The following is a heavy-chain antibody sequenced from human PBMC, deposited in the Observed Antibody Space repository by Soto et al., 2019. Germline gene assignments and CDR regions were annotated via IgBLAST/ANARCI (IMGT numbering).Heavy chain of an antibody. D-gene: IGHD1-26*01. V-gene: IGHV1-69*06. J-gene: IGHJ4*02. CDR1: GGTFSSYA. CDR2: INPIFGTP. CDR3: ARDHSTRGSYQGIFAY. Sequence: QVQLVQSGAEVQRPGSSVKVSCKASGGTFSSYAISWVRQAPGQGLEWTGGINPIFGTPHYAQKYQGRVTITADTFTNTAYMELTRLTSDDTAVYFCARDHSTRGSYQGIFAYWGQGALVTVSS.